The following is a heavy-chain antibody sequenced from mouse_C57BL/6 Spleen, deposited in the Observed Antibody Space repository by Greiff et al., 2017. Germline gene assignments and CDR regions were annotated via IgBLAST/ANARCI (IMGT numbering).Heavy chain of an antibody. V-gene: IGHV14-1*01. CDR1: GFNINAYY. Sequence: EVQLQQSGAELVRPGASVTLSCTASGFNINAYYMHWVKQKPAQGLEWIGRFDPEDGDTEYAPKFQGKATMTADKSSNTAYLQLSSLTSEDTAVYYCTIYDGYSYYCDYWGQGTTLTVSS. J-gene: IGHJ2*01. CDR2: FDPEDGDT. D-gene: IGHD2-3*01. CDR3: TIYDGYSYYCDY.